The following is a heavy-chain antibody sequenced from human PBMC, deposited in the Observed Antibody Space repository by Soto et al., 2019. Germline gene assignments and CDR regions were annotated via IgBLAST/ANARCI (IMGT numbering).Heavy chain of an antibody. J-gene: IGHJ6*02. CDR2: IYHSGST. CDR3: ARAVTEWELLRRYYYYGMDV. V-gene: IGHV4-38-2*01. Sequence: AETLSLTCGVSGYSISSGYYWGLIRQPPGKGLEWIGSIYHSGSTYYNPSLKSRVTISVDTSKNQFSLKLSSVTAADTAVYYCARAVTEWELLRRYYYYGMDVWGQGTTVTVSS. D-gene: IGHD1-26*01. CDR1: GYSISSGYY.